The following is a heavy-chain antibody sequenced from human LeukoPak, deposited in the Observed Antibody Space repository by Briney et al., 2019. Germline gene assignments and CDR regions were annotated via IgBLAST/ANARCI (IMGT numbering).Heavy chain of an antibody. J-gene: IGHJ4*02. CDR3: AKWDYGVGFDN. D-gene: IGHD4-17*01. Sequence: GGSLRLSCAASGFTITPYAMNWVRQAPGKGLEWVSAISGSGGGTYYADSVKGRFTISRDTSKNTLYLQMNSMRAEDTAVYYCAKWDYGVGFDNWGQGTLVTVSS. V-gene: IGHV3-23*01. CDR1: GFTITPYA. CDR2: ISGSGGGT.